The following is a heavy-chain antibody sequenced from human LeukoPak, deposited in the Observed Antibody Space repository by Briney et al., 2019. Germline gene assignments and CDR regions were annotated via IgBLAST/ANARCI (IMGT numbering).Heavy chain of an antibody. CDR1: GFTFSSND. CDR2: ISITSKTI. V-gene: IGHV3-48*02. CDR3: VRLAGSRSCSGGTCYSDY. J-gene: IGHJ4*02. D-gene: IGHD2-15*01. Sequence: GGSLRLSCTGSGFTFSSNDMSWVRQPPGKGLEWVSYISITSKTIKYADSVKGRFTISRDNAKNPLYLQMNSLRDEDTAVYYCVRLAGSRSCSGGTCYSDYWGQGTLVTVSS.